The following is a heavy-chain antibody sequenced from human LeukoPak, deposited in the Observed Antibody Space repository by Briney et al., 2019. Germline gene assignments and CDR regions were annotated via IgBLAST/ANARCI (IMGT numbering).Heavy chain of an antibody. CDR3: ARGTMIVLFDY. D-gene: IGHD3-22*01. Sequence: RSETLSLTCAVYGGSFSGYYWSWIRQPPGKGLEWIGYIYYSGSTNYNPSLKSRVTISVDTSKNQFSLKLSSVTAADTAVYYCARGTMIVLFDYWGQGTLVTVSS. CDR1: GGSFSGYY. J-gene: IGHJ4*02. CDR2: IYYSGST. V-gene: IGHV4-59*01.